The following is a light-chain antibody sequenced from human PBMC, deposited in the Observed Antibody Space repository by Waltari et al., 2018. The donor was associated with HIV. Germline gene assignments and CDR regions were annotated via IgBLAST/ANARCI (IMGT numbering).Light chain of an antibody. CDR3: QHVKTYPHT. CDR1: QDVSHY. V-gene: IGKV1-9*01. CDR2: AAS. J-gene: IGKJ2*01. Sequence: DIQLTQSPSFVSASVGDRVTITCRASQDVSHYLAWYQQKPGKAPELLIYAASTLHSGVPSRFSGSGFGTDFTLTISGLQPEDSATYHCQHVKTYPHTFGQGTQLEI.